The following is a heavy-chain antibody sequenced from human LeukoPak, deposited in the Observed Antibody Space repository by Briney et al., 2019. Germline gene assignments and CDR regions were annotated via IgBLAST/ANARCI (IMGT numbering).Heavy chain of an antibody. CDR1: GFTFSSYW. Sequence: GGSLRLSCAASGFTFSSYWMSWVRQAPGKGLEWVANIKQDGSEKYYVDSVKGRFTISRDNAKNSLYLLMNSLRAEDTAVYYCARVGFVVVPAADYYYYMDVWGKGTTVTVSS. CDR3: ARVGFVVVPAADYYYYMDV. V-gene: IGHV3-7*01. CDR2: IKQDGSEK. D-gene: IGHD2-2*01. J-gene: IGHJ6*03.